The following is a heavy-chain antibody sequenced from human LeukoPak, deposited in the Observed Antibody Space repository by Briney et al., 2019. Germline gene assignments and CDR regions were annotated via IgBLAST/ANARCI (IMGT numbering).Heavy chain of an antibody. Sequence: SETLSLTCTVSGGSISSGGYYWSWVRQHPGKGLEWIGYIYYSGSTYYNPSLKSRVTLSVDTSKNQFSLKLSSVTAADTAVYYCARSPLNRGYFDYWGQGTLVTVSS. D-gene: IGHD3-10*01. V-gene: IGHV4-31*03. CDR2: IYYSGST. CDR1: GGSISSGGYY. CDR3: ARSPLNRGYFDY. J-gene: IGHJ4*02.